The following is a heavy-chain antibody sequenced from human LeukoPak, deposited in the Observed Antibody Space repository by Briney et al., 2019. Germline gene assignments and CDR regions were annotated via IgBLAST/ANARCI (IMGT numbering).Heavy chain of an antibody. J-gene: IGHJ5*02. Sequence: GASVKVSCKASGYTFTSYGINWVRQAPGQGLEWVAWLSPYNGNTKYAEKVQGRVTITTDTSTSTAYMELRSLNSDDTAVYYCPTDQRGYGDSTGASKWIDPWGQGTLVTVSS. CDR3: PTDQRGYGDSTGASKWIDP. CDR1: GYTFTSYG. CDR2: LSPYNGNT. D-gene: IGHD4-17*01. V-gene: IGHV1-18*01.